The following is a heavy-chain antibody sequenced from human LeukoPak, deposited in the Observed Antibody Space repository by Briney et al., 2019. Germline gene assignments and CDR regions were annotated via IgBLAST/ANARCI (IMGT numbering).Heavy chain of an antibody. CDR1: GGSISSSDYY. Sequence: SETLSLTCTVSGGSISSSDYYWGWIRQPPGKGLEWIGSIYYSGNTYYNPPLKSRVTISVDTSKNQFSLRLSFVTAADTAVYYCARYPTAMVSFDYWGQGTLVTVSS. CDR3: ARYPTAMVSFDY. J-gene: IGHJ4*02. V-gene: IGHV4-39*01. D-gene: IGHD5-18*01. CDR2: IYYSGNT.